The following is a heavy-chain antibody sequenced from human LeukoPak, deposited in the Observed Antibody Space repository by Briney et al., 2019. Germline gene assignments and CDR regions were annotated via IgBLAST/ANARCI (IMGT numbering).Heavy chain of an antibody. D-gene: IGHD2-2*01. CDR2: INPNSGGT. Sequence: ASVKVSCKASGYMFTSYGISWVRQAPGQGLEWMGWINPNSGGTNYAQKFQGRVTMTRDTSISTAYMELSRLRSDDTAVYYCARVGGYCSSTSCYDIFDYWGQGTLVTVSS. CDR1: GYMFTSYG. V-gene: IGHV1-2*02. CDR3: ARVGGYCSSTSCYDIFDY. J-gene: IGHJ4*02.